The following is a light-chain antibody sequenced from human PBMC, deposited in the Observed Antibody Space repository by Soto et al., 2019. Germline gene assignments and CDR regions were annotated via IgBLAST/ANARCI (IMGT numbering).Light chain of an antibody. CDR3: QQYGSSNT. CDR1: QSVSSH. V-gene: IGKV3-20*01. CDR2: GAS. Sequence: EIVMTQSPATLSVSPGEGATVSCRASQSVSSHLAWYQHKPGQAPRLLIYGASSRATGIPDRFSGSGSGTDFTLTISRLEPEDFAVYYCQQYGSSNTFGQGTRLEIK. J-gene: IGKJ5*01.